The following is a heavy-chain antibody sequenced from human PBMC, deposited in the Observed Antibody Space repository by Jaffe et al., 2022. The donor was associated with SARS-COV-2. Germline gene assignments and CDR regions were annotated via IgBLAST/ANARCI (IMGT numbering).Heavy chain of an antibody. D-gene: IGHD6-6*01. J-gene: IGHJ4*02. CDR3: ARAGGIAARPEFDY. Sequence: QVQLVQSGAEVKKPGSSVKVSCKASGGTFSSYTISWVRQAPGQGLEWMGRIIPILGIANYAQKFQGRVTITADKSTSTAYMELSSLRSEDTAVYYCARAGGIAARPEFDYWGQGTLVTVSS. CDR2: IIPILGIA. CDR1: GGTFSSYT. V-gene: IGHV1-69*02.